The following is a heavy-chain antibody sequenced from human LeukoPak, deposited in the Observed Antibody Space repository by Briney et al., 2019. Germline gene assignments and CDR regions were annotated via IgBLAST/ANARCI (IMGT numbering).Heavy chain of an antibody. Sequence: SETLSLTCAVYGGSFSGYYWSWIRQPPGKGLEWIGEINHSGSTNYNPSLKSRVTISIDTSKNQFSLKLSSVTAADTAVYYCARGGILWPDYWGQGTLVTVSS. CDR2: INHSGST. V-gene: IGHV4-34*01. J-gene: IGHJ4*02. CDR3: ARGGILWPDY. D-gene: IGHD3-10*01. CDR1: GGSFSGYY.